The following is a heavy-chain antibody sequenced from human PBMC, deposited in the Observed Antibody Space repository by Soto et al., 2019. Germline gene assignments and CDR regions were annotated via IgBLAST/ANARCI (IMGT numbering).Heavy chain of an antibody. V-gene: IGHV3-23*01. CDR1: GFTFSTYA. D-gene: IGHD3-10*01. J-gene: IGHJ4*02. CDR2: ISGSGGRT. Sequence: EVQLLESGGVLVQPGGSLRLSCAASGFTFSTYAMTWVRQAPGKGLEWVSSISGSGGRTYYADSVKGRFTISRDNSKNTRDLQTNSLRAEDTAVYYCAKSGDYHGSESYFPLDYWGQGTLVPVSS. CDR3: AKSGDYHGSESYFPLDY.